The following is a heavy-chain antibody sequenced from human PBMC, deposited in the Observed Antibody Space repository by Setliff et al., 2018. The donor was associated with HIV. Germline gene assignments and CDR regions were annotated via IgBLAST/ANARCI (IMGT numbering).Heavy chain of an antibody. CDR3: ARASPAPRAYGSGSYLAW. CDR2: IKPDVGRS. CDR1: GYSFTTSY. D-gene: IGHD3-10*01. Sequence: ASVKVSCKASGYSFTTSYIHWVRQATGQGLEWMGIIKPDVGRSTYAQNFQGRVTMTRDTPTTTVYMELSSLRSEDTAVYYCARASPAPRAYGSGSYLAWWGLGTLVTVSS. J-gene: IGHJ4*02. V-gene: IGHV1-46*03.